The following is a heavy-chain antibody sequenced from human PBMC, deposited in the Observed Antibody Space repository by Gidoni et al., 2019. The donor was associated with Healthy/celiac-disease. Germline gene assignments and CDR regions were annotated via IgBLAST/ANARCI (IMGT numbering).Heavy chain of an antibody. CDR3: ARDLGSSEGFDP. CDR2: IYYSGST. D-gene: IGHD3-10*01. J-gene: IGHJ5*02. Sequence: QVQLQESGPGLVKPSETLSLTCTVSGGSVSSGSYYWSWIRQPPGKGLEWIGYIYYSGSTNYNPSLKSRVTISVDTSKNQFSLKLSSVTAADTAVYYCARDLGSSEGFDPWGQGTLVTVSS. CDR1: GGSVSSGSYY. V-gene: IGHV4-61*01.